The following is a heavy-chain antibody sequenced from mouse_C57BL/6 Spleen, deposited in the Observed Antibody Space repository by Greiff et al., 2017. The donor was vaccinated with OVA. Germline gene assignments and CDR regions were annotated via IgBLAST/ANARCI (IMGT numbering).Heavy chain of an antibody. V-gene: IGHV1-9*01. CDR2: ILPGSGST. CDR3: ARGGYYYGSSYDAMDY. Sequence: VQLVESGAELMKPGASVKLSCKATGYTFTGYWIEWVKQRPGHGLEWIGEILPGSGSTNYNEKFKGKATFTADTSSNTAYMQLSSLTTEDSAIYYCARGGYYYGSSYDAMDYWGQGTSVTVSS. CDR1: GYTFTGYW. J-gene: IGHJ4*01. D-gene: IGHD1-1*01.